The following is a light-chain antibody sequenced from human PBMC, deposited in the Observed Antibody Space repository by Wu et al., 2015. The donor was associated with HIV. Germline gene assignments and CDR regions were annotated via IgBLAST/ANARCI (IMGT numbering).Light chain of an antibody. CDR2: GAT. V-gene: IGKV3-15*01. J-gene: IGKJ1*01. CDR3: HQYNQWV. CDR1: ESVTMG. Sequence: EVVMTQSPATLSVSPGERVTLSCRASESVTMGVVWYQQKPGQAPRLLIYGATTRAAGVPARFSGSASGTEFTLTISSLQSEDVGVYYCHQYNQWVLGPGTKVELK.